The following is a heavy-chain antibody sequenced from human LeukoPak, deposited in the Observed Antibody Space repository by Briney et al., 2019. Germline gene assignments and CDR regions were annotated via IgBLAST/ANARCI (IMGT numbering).Heavy chain of an antibody. CDR1: GFTFSSYE. Sequence: PGGSLRLSCAASGFTFSSYEMNWVRQAPGKGLEWVSYISSSGSTIYYADSVKGRFTISRDNAKNSLYLQMNSLRAEDTAVYYCARGPPTVTTLFDPWGQRTLVTVSS. J-gene: IGHJ5*02. CDR3: ARGPPTVTTLFDP. V-gene: IGHV3-48*03. CDR2: ISSSGSTI. D-gene: IGHD4-17*01.